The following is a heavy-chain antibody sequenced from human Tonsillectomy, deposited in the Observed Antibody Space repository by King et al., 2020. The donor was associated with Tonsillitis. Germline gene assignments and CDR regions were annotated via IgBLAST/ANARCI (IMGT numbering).Heavy chain of an antibody. V-gene: IGHV4-38-2*02. D-gene: IGHD2-15*01. J-gene: IGHJ6*02. CDR2: IYHGGGT. CDR3: ARDLVWMVAATSDYYYYGMDV. Sequence: VQLQESGPGLVKPSETLSLTCSVSGYSISSAYYWGWIRQPPGKGLEWIGSIYHGGGTYYNPSLKSRVTISVDTSKNQFSLKLSSVTAADTSVYYCARDLVWMVAATSDYYYYGMDVWGQGTTVTVSS. CDR1: GYSISSAYY.